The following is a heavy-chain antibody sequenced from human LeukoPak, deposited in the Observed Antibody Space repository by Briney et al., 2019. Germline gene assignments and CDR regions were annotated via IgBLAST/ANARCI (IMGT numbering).Heavy chain of an antibody. CDR3: AKDRDILTGYQRGLDY. J-gene: IGHJ4*02. D-gene: IGHD3-9*01. CDR1: GFTFSSYG. V-gene: IGHV3-30*18. CDR2: ISYDGSNK. Sequence: GRSLRLSCAASGFTFSSYGMHWVRQAPGKGLEWVAVISYDGSNKYYADPVKGRFTISRDNSKNTLYLQMNSLRAEDTAVYYCAKDRDILTGYQRGLDYWGQGTLVTVSS.